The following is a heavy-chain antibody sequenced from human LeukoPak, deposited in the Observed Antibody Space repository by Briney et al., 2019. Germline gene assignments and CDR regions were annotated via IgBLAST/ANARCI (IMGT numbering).Heavy chain of an antibody. CDR2: IYYSGST. CDR1: GGSISNYY. J-gene: IGHJ6*02. Sequence: PSETLSLTCTVSGGSISNYYWSWIRQPPGKGLEWIGYIYYSGSTNYNPSLKSRATISLDTSKNQFSLELSSVTAADTAVYYCARRAPLGYCSSTSCHHMDYYYYYGMDVWGQGTTVTVSS. CDR3: ARRAPLGYCSSTSCHHMDYYYYYGMDV. V-gene: IGHV4-59*01. D-gene: IGHD2-2*01.